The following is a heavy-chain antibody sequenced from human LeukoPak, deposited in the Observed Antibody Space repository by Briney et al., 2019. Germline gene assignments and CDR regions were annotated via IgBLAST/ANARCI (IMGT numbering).Heavy chain of an antibody. D-gene: IGHD6-19*01. J-gene: IGHJ4*02. CDR2: ISGSGGST. CDR1: GFTFSSYA. Sequence: GGSLRLSCAASGFTFSSYAMSWVRQAPGKGLEWVSAISGSGGSTYYADSVKGRFTISRDNSKSTLYLQMNSLRAEDTAVYYCAKADHDSSGTLHFDYWGQGTLVTVSS. CDR3: AKADHDSSGTLHFDY. V-gene: IGHV3-23*01.